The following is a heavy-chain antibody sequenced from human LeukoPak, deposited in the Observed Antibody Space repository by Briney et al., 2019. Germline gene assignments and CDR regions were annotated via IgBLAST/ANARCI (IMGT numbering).Heavy chain of an antibody. D-gene: IGHD1-26*01. V-gene: IGHV4-39*07. CDR3: ARLSNGIVVLKRYYYYYMDV. J-gene: IGHJ6*03. Sequence: PSETLSLTCTVSGGAISSSSYYWGWIRQPPGKGLEWIGSIYYSGSTYYNPSLKSRVTISVDTSKNQFSLKLSSVTAADTAVYYCARLSNGIVVLKRYYYYYMDVWGKGTTVTVSS. CDR2: IYYSGST. CDR1: GGAISSSSYY.